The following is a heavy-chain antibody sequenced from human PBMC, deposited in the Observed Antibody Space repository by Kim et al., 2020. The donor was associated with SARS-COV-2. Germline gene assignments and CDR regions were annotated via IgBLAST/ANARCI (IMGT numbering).Heavy chain of an antibody. D-gene: IGHD6-13*01. J-gene: IGHJ4*02. CDR1: GFAFTTSA. Sequence: GGSLRLSCAASGFAFTTSAMTWVRQAPGKGLEWVSAISGSSTYRYYADSVKGRFTISRDDANNSLYLQMDSLRDEDTAIYYCARDDGGYTYSRSLNYWGQGALIIVSS. V-gene: IGHV3-21*04. CDR2: ISGSSTYR. CDR3: ARDDGGYTYSRSLNY.